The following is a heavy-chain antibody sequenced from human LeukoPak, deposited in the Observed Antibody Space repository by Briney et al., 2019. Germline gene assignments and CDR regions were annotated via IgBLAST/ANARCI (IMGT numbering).Heavy chain of an antibody. CDR2: IYYSGST. CDR1: GGSVSSSSYY. Sequence: SETLSLTCTVSGGSVSSSSYYWGWIRQPPGKGLEWIGSIYYSGSTYYNPSLKSRVTISVDTSKNQFSLKLSSVTAADTAVHYCARDLGTIDYWGQGTLVTVSS. CDR3: ARDLGTIDY. V-gene: IGHV4-39*07. J-gene: IGHJ4*02.